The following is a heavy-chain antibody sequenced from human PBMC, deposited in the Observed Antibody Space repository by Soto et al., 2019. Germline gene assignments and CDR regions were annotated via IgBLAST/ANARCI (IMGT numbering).Heavy chain of an antibody. Sequence: GGSLRLSCAASGFTFSSYGMHWVRQAPGKGLEWVAVISYDGSNKYYADSVKGRFTISRDNSKNTLYLQMNSLRAEDTAVYYCAKSMENYYDSSGYYFEAIYYYYGMDVWGQGTTVTVSS. CDR3: AKSMENYYDSSGYYFEAIYYYYGMDV. V-gene: IGHV3-30*18. CDR2: ISYDGSNK. D-gene: IGHD3-22*01. CDR1: GFTFSSYG. J-gene: IGHJ6*02.